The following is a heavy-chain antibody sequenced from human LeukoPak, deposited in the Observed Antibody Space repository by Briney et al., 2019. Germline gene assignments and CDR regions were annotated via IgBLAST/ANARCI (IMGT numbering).Heavy chain of an antibody. D-gene: IGHD1-26*01. CDR1: GGSISSYY. CDR2: IYYSGST. Sequence: PSETLSLTCTVSGGSISSYYWSWIRQPPGKGLEWIGYIYYSGSTNYNPSLKSRVTISVDTSKNQFSLKLSSVTAADTAVYYCASAVAQSGSYGYWGQGTLVTVSS. CDR3: ASAVAQSGSYGY. J-gene: IGHJ4*02. V-gene: IGHV4-59*01.